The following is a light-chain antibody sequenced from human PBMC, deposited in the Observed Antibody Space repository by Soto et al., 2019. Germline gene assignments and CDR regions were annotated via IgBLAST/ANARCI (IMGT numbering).Light chain of an antibody. Sequence: DSQRTQSPSTLSGSVGDRVTITCRASQTISSWLAWYQQKPGKAPKLLIYKASTLKSGVPSRFSGSGSGTEFTLTISSLQPDDFAVYYCQQYGSSGRTFGQGTKVDIK. CDR1: QTISSW. CDR2: KAS. J-gene: IGKJ1*01. CDR3: QQYGSSGRT. V-gene: IGKV1-5*03.